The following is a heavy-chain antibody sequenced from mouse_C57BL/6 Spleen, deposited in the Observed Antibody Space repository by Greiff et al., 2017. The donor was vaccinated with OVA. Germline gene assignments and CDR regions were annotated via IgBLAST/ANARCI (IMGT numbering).Heavy chain of an antibody. V-gene: IGHV5-4*01. Sequence: EVKLMESGGGLVKPGGSLKLSCAASGFTFSSYAMSWVRLTPEKRLEWVATISDGGSYTYYPDNVKGRFTISRDNAKNNLYLQMSHLKSEDTAMYYCAREGYSNYFTWFAYWGQGTLVTVSA. CDR2: ISDGGSYT. D-gene: IGHD2-5*01. CDR3: AREGYSNYFTWFAY. CDR1: GFTFSSYA. J-gene: IGHJ3*01.